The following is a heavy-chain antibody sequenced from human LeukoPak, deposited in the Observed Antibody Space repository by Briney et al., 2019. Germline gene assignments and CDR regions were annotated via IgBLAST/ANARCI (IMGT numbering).Heavy chain of an antibody. CDR3: AKVKSGYSGYDRAFDI. Sequence: GGSLRLSCAASGFTFSSYGMHWVRQAPGKGLEWVAFIRYDGSNKYYADSVKGRFTISRDNSKNTLYLQMNSLRAEDTAVYYCAKVKSGYSGYDRAFDIWGQGTMVTVSS. CDR1: GFTFSSYG. D-gene: IGHD5-12*01. J-gene: IGHJ3*02. V-gene: IGHV3-30*02. CDR2: IRYDGSNK.